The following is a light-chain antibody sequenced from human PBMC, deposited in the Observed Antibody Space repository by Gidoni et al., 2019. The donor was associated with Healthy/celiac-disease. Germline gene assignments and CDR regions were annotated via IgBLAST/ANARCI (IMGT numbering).Light chain of an antibody. V-gene: IGKV1-33*01. CDR2: DAS. Sequence: DIQMTQSPSSLSASVGDSVTITCQASQDISNYLNWYQQKPGKAPKLLSYDASNLETGVPSRFSGSGSVTDFTFTISSLQPEDIATYYCQQYDNLLITFGQGTRLEIK. J-gene: IGKJ5*01. CDR3: QQYDNLLIT. CDR1: QDISNY.